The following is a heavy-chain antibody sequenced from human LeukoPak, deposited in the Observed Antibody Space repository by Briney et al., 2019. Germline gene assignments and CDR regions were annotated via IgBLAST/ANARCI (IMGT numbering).Heavy chain of an antibody. Sequence: SETLSLTCTVSGGSISSYYWSWIRQPPGKGLEWIGYIYYSGSTNYNPSLKSRVTISVDTSKNQFSLKLSSVTAADTAVYYCARVGIGYCTNGVCYTGPVGRAWYFDLWGRGTLVTVSS. D-gene: IGHD2-8*01. V-gene: IGHV4-59*01. CDR3: ARVGIGYCTNGVCYTGPVGRAWYFDL. CDR2: IYYSGST. J-gene: IGHJ2*01. CDR1: GGSISSYY.